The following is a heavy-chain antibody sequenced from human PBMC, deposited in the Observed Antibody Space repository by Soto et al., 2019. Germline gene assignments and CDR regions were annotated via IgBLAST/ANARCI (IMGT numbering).Heavy chain of an antibody. CDR1: GGTFSSYA. CDR2: IIPIFGTA. Sequence: SVKVSCKASGGTFSSYAISWVRQAPGQGLEWMGGIIPIFGTANYAQKFQGRVTITADKSTSTGYMELSSLRSEDTAVYYCARSLSIVVVNGMDVWGQGTTVTVSS. V-gene: IGHV1-69*06. CDR3: ARSLSIVVVNGMDV. D-gene: IGHD2-2*01. J-gene: IGHJ6*02.